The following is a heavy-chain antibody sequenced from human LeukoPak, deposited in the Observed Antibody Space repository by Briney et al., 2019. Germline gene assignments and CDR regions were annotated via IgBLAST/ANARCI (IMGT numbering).Heavy chain of an antibody. J-gene: IGHJ5*02. V-gene: IGHV1-69*06. Sequence: ASVKVSCKASGGTFSSYAISWVRQAPGQGLEWMGGIIPIFGTANYAQKFQGRVTITADKSTSTAYMELSSLRSEDTAMYYCARNSARGYCSGGSCYYSWSDPWGQGTLVTVSS. CDR1: GGTFSSYA. D-gene: IGHD2-15*01. CDR2: IIPIFGTA. CDR3: ARNSARGYCSGGSCYYSWSDP.